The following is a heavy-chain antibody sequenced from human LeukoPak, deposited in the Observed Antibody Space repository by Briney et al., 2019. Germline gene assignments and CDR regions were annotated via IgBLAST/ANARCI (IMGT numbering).Heavy chain of an antibody. CDR2: ISAYNGNT. V-gene: IGHV1-18*01. D-gene: IGHD6-19*01. Sequence: GASVKVSCKASGYTFTSYGISWVRQAPGQGLEWMGWISAYNGNTNYAQKLQGRVTMTTDTSTNTAYMELRSLRSDDTAVYYCARGAPVAGSNNWFDPWGQGTLVTVSS. CDR3: ARGAPVAGSNNWFDP. CDR1: GYTFTSYG. J-gene: IGHJ5*02.